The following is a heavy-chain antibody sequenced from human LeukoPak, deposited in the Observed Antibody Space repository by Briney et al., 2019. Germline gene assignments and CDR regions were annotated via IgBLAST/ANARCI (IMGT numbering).Heavy chain of an antibody. D-gene: IGHD6-19*01. J-gene: IGHJ6*03. CDR3: IAVAGAYYYYYMDV. CDR1: GGSISSSSYY. CDR2: IYYSGST. Sequence: SETLSLTCTVSGGSISSSSYYWGWIRQPPGKGLEWIGSIYYSGSTYYNPSLKSRVTISVDTSKNQFSLKLSSVTAADTAAYYPIAVAGAYYYYYMDVWGKGTTVTISS. V-gene: IGHV4-39*01.